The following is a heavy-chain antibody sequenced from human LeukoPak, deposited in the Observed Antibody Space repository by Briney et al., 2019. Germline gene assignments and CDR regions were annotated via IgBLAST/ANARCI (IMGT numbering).Heavy chain of an antibody. CDR1: GGSLSSYH. CDR3: ARVSRSWSGYYPYYFDY. V-gene: IGHV4-59*01. Sequence: SETLSLTCTVSGGSLSSYHWSWIRQPPGKGLEWIGYIYYSGSTNYNPSLKSRVPISVDTSKNQFSLKLSSVTAADTAVYYCARVSRSWSGYYPYYFDYWGQGTLVTVS. D-gene: IGHD3-3*01. CDR2: IYYSGST. J-gene: IGHJ4*02.